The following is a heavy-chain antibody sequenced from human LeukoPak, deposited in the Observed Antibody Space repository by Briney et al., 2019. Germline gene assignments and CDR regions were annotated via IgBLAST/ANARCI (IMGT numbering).Heavy chain of an antibody. Sequence: PSETLSLTCTVFGGSISSYYWSWIRQPPGKGLEWIGYIYYSGCTNYNPSLKSRVTISVDTSKNQFSLKLSSVTAADTAVYYCARHKRSSTSCYEVWGQGTLVTVSS. CDR3: ARHKRSSTSCYEV. V-gene: IGHV4-59*08. J-gene: IGHJ4*02. D-gene: IGHD2-2*01. CDR2: IYYSGCT. CDR1: GGSISSYY.